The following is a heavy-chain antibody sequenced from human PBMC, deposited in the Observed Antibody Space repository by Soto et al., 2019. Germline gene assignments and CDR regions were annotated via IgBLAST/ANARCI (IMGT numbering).Heavy chain of an antibody. V-gene: IGHV2-70*12. CDR1: GFSLSTYGMC. D-gene: IGHD1-1*01. J-gene: IGHJ4*02. CDR2: IDWDDDK. CDR3: ARSGGRHDRFSFDS. Sequence: SGPTLVNPTQTLTLTCAFSGFSLSTYGMCVSWIRQPPGKALEWLALIDWDDDKHYRTSLKTRLTISKDTSKNQVVLTLTNMDPVDTATYHCARSGGRHDRFSFDSWGQGTLVTVAS.